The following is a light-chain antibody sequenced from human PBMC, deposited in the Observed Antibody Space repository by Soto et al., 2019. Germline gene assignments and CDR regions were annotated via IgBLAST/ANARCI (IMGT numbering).Light chain of an antibody. CDR3: QQGTNWPYT. V-gene: IGKV3-11*01. J-gene: IGKJ2*01. Sequence: EIVLTQSPATLSLSPGERATLSCRASQSVSSSLAWYQQKPGQAPRLLIYDASNRATAIPARFSGSGSGTDLTHTISRLEPEDFAVNFCQQGTNWPYTFGKETKLEIK. CDR1: QSVSSS. CDR2: DAS.